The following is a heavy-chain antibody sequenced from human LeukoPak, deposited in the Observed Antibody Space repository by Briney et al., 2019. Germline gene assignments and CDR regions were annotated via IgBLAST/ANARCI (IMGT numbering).Heavy chain of an antibody. V-gene: IGHV3-7*01. Sequence: GGSLRLSCAASGFTFSSYWMSWVRQSPGKGLEWVANIKPDGSEKYFVDSVKGRFTISRDNAKNALYLEMNSLRAEDTAEYFCARERMYSGSGSTYPYYDYWGQGTLVTVSS. CDR1: GFTFSSYW. CDR3: ARERMYSGSGSTYPYYDY. J-gene: IGHJ4*02. CDR2: IKPDGSEK. D-gene: IGHD3-10*01.